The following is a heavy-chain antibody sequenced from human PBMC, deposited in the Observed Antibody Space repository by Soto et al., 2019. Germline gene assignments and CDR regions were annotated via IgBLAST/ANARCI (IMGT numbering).Heavy chain of an antibody. CDR3: ASRVPCDMDV. V-gene: IGHV1-46*01. J-gene: IGHJ6*02. D-gene: IGHD2-21*01. CDR2: INPNNGAT. CDR1: GDTFTTNY. Sequence: QEQLVQSGAEVKEPGASLKVSCKASGDTFTTNYLHWVRQAPGQGLEWMGRINPNNGATLYAQEFQGRLILTTDTSTSTVYMDLNSVKSEDSAVYYGASRVPCDMDVWGQGTTVTVSS.